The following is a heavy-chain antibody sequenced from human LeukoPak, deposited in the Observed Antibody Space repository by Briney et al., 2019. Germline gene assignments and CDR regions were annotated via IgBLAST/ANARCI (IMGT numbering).Heavy chain of an antibody. Sequence: SETLSLTCTVSGYSISSGYYWGWIRQPPGKGLEWIGSIYHSGSTYYNPSLKSRVTISVDTSKNQFSLKLSSVTAADTAVYYCARRPPYYGSGDNWFDPWGQGTLVTVSS. V-gene: IGHV4-38-2*02. CDR3: ARRPPYYGSGDNWFDP. CDR1: GYSISSGYY. CDR2: IYHSGST. D-gene: IGHD3-10*01. J-gene: IGHJ5*02.